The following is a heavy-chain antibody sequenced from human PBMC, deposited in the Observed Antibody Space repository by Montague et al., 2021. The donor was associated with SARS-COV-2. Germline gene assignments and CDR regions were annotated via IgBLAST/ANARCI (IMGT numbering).Heavy chain of an antibody. CDR2: IYHSGST. CDR1: GGSISSSNW. CDR3: ARGRCGCFFRRVSRYGMDV. Sequence: SETLPLTCAVSGGSISSSNWWSWVRRHPGKGLEWIGGIYHSGSTXYNPSLLSRVTISVDKSKNQFSLKLSSVTAADTAVYYCARGRCGCFFRRVSRYGMDVWGQGTTVTVSS. J-gene: IGHJ6*02. V-gene: IGHV4-4*02. D-gene: IGHD6-19*01.